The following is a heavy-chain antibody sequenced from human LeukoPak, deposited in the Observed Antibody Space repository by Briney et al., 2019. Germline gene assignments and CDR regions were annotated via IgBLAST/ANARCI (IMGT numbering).Heavy chain of an antibody. CDR3: ARTYSSPYFDY. J-gene: IGHJ4*02. CDR1: GFTFSSYW. V-gene: IGHV3-7*01. Sequence: GGSLRLSCAASGFTFSSYWMSWVRQAPGKGLEWVANIKQDGSEKYYVDSVKGRFTISRDNAKNSLYLQMNGLRAEDTAVYYCARTYSSPYFDYWGQGTLVTVSS. D-gene: IGHD6-19*01. CDR2: IKQDGSEK.